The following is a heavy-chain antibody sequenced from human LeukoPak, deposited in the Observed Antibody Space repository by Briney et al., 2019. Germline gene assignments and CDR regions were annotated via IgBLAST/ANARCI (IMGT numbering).Heavy chain of an antibody. D-gene: IGHD1-26*01. CDR2: IYHSGST. CDR1: GYSISSGYY. CDR3: ARATLSGSYSDYYYMDV. J-gene: IGHJ6*03. Sequence: SETLSLTCTVSGYSISSGYYWGWIRQPPGKGLEWIGSIYHSGSTYYNPSLKSRVTISVDTSKNQFSLKLSSVTAADTAVYYCARATLSGSYSDYYYMDVWGKGTTVTVSS. V-gene: IGHV4-38-2*02.